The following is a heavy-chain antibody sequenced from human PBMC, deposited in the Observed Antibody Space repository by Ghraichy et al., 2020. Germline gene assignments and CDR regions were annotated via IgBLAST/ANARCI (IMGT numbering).Heavy chain of an antibody. D-gene: IGHD5-18*01. CDR3: ARDGRAYTYGDPSLYGMDV. CDR1: GFTFSIYW. V-gene: IGHV3-74*01. J-gene: IGHJ6*02. CDR2: INSDGSTT. Sequence: GGSLRLSCAASGFTFSIYWMHWVRQAPGKGLVWVSRINSDGSTTSYADSVKGRFTISRDNAKNTLYLQIDSLRAEDAAVYYCARDGRAYTYGDPSLYGMDVWGQGTAVTVSS.